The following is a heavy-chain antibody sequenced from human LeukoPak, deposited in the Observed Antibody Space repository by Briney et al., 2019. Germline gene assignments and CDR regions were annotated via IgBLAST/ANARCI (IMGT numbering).Heavy chain of an antibody. CDR2: ISDDGSST. J-gene: IGHJ4*02. CDR1: GFTFSGFW. D-gene: IGHD3-10*01. Sequence: PGGSLRLSCAASGFTFSGFWMYWVRQAPGKGLVWVSRISDDGSSTSYAESVKGRFTISRDSATNTLYLQMNSLSAEDTAVYYCARGQSPPSLGVYGSGSTLAYWGQGALVTVSS. CDR3: ARGQSPPSLGVYGSGSTLAY. V-gene: IGHV3-74*01.